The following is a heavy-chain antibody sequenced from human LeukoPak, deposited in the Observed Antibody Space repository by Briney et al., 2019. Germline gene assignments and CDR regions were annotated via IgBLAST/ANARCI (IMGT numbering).Heavy chain of an antibody. CDR2: INHGGST. V-gene: IGHV4-34*01. CDR3: ARSPKQLCSSTSCYYSRAFDI. CDR1: GGSFSGYY. Sequence: PSETLSLTCAVYGGSFSGYYWSWIRQPPGKGLEWIGEINHGGSTNYSPSLKSRVTISVDTSKNQFSLKLSSVTAADTAVYYCARSPKQLCSSTSCYYSRAFDIWGQGTMVTVSS. J-gene: IGHJ3*02. D-gene: IGHD2-2*01.